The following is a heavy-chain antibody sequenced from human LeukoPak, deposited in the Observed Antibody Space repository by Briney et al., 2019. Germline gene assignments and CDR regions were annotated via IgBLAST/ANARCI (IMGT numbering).Heavy chain of an antibody. CDR1: GNSMSSSRFA. CDR3: ARMVVDITRWFDP. Sequence: PSETLSLTCDVSGNSMSSSRFAWSWLRQAPGKGPEWIGYSYHGGSTHYNPSLQGRVTISVDRSKKQFSLSVNSVTAADTAVYYCARMVVDITRWFDPWGQGTLVTVSS. CDR2: SYHGGST. V-gene: IGHV4-30-2*01. D-gene: IGHD2-21*01. J-gene: IGHJ5*02.